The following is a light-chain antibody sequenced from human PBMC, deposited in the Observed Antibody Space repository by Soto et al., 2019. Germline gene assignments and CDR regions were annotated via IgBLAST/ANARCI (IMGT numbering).Light chain of an antibody. CDR2: ATS. V-gene: IGKV1-39*01. CDR3: QQSYSTLLIT. CDR1: QAINTY. J-gene: IGKJ5*01. Sequence: DIQMTQSPSFLSASVGERVTISCRASQAINTYLNWYQQKPGKAPKLLIYATSDFQNGVPSTFSGGGSGTDFPLTITSLPPEDFATYYCQQSYSTLLITFGQGTRLEV.